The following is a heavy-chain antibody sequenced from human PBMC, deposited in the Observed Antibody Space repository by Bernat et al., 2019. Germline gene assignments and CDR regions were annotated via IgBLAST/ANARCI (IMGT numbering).Heavy chain of an antibody. J-gene: IGHJ5*02. CDR2: IHAGNGGT. V-gene: IGHV1-3*01. Sequence: QVQLVQSGAEVKKPGASVLVSCKASGYTFTTYFIHWVRQAPGQGLEWMGYIHAGNGGTKYSENFQGRVTITRDTSASTGYMELSSLTSEDTAVYYCARTSSASNWLDPWGQGTLVIVSS. CDR3: ARTSSASNWLDP. D-gene: IGHD6-6*01. CDR1: GYTFTTYF.